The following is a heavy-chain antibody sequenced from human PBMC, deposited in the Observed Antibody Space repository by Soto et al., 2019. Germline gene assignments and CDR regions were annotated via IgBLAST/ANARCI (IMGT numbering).Heavy chain of an antibody. J-gene: IGHJ4*02. CDR1: GFTFSSYA. CDR3: ASEAAVVAATSDYFDY. Sequence: GGSLRLSCAASGFTFSSYAMHWVRQAPGKGLEWVAVISYDGSNKYYADSVKGRFTISRDNSKNTLYLQMNSLRAEDTAVYYCASEAAVVAATSDYFDYWGQGTLVTVSS. D-gene: IGHD2-15*01. CDR2: ISYDGSNK. V-gene: IGHV3-30-3*01.